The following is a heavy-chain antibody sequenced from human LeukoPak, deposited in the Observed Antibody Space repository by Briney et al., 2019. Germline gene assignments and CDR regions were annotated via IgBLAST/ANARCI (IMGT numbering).Heavy chain of an antibody. CDR3: PKGIVVVITTFDY. V-gene: IGHV3-23*01. CDR1: GFTFSSYA. J-gene: IGHJ4*02. CDR2: ISGSGGST. Sequence: GGSLRLSCAASGFTFSSYAMSWVRQAPGKGLEWVSAISGSGGSTYYADSVKGRFTISRDNSKNTLYLQMNSLRAEDTAVYYCPKGIVVVITTFDYWGQGTLVTVSS. D-gene: IGHD3-22*01.